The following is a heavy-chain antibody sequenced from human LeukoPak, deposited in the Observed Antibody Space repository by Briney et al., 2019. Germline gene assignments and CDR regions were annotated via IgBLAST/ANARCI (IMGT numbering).Heavy chain of an antibody. CDR1: GYTFTSYD. Sequence: ASVKVSCKASGYTFTSYDINWVRQATGQGLEWMGWMNPNSGNTGYAQKFQGRVTMTRNTSIGTAYMELSSLTSEDTAVYYCAREIDTYSGSYFNYWGQGTLVTVSS. D-gene: IGHD1-26*01. V-gene: IGHV1-8*01. CDR3: AREIDTYSGSYFNY. J-gene: IGHJ4*02. CDR2: MNPNSGNT.